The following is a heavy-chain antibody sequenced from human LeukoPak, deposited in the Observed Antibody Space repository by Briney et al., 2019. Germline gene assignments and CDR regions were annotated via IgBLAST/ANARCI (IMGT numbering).Heavy chain of an antibody. Sequence: GGSLRLSCAASGFTFGNSWVHWVRQAPGKRLLWGSLINADGSTATYADSVKGRFTISRDNARNTLSLQMNSLTIEDTAVYYCVVVVEPPDSDGFDVWGQGTMITVSS. CDR1: GFTFGNSW. CDR2: INADGSTA. D-gene: IGHD1-14*01. J-gene: IGHJ3*01. V-gene: IGHV3-74*01. CDR3: VVVVEPPDSDGFDV.